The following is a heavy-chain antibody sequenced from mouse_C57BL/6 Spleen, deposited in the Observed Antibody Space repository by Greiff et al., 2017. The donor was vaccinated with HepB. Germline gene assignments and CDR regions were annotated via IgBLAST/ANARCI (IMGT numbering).Heavy chain of an antibody. Sequence: QVQLQQSGTELVKPGASVKLSCKASGYTFTSYWMHWVKQRPGQGLEWIGNINPSNGGTNYNEKFKSKATLTVDKSSSTAYMQLSSLTSEDSAVYYCARSEGIYYGYDGWYFDVWGTGTTVTVSS. CDR2: INPSNGGT. CDR3: ARSEGIYYGYDGWYFDV. D-gene: IGHD2-2*01. V-gene: IGHV1-53*01. J-gene: IGHJ1*03. CDR1: GYTFTSYW.